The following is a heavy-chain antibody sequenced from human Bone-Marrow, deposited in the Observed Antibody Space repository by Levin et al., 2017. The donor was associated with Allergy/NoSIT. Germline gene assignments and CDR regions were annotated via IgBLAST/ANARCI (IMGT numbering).Heavy chain of an antibody. J-gene: IGHJ4*02. D-gene: IGHD1-1*01. V-gene: IGHV4-39*07. Sequence: SETLSLTCIVSGGSVSGNTYYWGWIRQSPGKGLEWVASISYTGSTHYNPSLKGRVTISVDASKNQFSLQLTSVTAADTAVYYCVRDIGTLEGGQGTLVTVSS. CDR1: GGSVSGNTYY. CDR3: VRDIGTLE. CDR2: ISYTGST.